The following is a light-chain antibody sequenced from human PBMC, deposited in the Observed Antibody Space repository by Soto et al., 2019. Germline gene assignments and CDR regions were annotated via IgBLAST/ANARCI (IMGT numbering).Light chain of an antibody. J-gene: IGKJ2*01. CDR2: AAS. V-gene: IGKV1-39*01. CDR3: QQSYGTPYT. CDR1: QSISSY. Sequence: DIQMTQSPSSLSASVGDRVTITCRASQSISSYLNWYQQKPGKAPKLLIYAASSLKSGVPSRFSGSGSGKDFTLTISSLQPEDFATYYCQQSYGTPYTFGQGTKLEIK.